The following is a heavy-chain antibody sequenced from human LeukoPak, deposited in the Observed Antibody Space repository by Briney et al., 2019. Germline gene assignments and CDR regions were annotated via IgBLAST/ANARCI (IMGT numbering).Heavy chain of an antibody. V-gene: IGHV4-34*01. D-gene: IGHD3-22*01. CDR2: INHSGST. Sequence: SETLSLTCAVYGGSFSGYYWSWIRQPPGKGLEWIGEINHSGSTNYNPSLKSRVTISVDTSKNQFSLKLSSVTAADTAVYYCATRWYYYDSSGYYNAFDIRGQGTMVTVSS. J-gene: IGHJ3*02. CDR1: GGSFSGYY. CDR3: ATRWYYYDSSGYYNAFDI.